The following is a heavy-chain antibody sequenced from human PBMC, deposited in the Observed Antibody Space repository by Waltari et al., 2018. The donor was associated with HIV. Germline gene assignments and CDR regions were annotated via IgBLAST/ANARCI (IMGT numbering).Heavy chain of an antibody. J-gene: IGHJ4*02. Sequence: DVKLVESGGGLVPPGGSLRLSCADSGFAVRSNYMSWVRQAPGNGFEWVSVIYRDGAIYYTDSVKGRFIVSRDTSKNVGYRQMNSLGVEDTAVYLCARDRGGNFWSAHKPAFLDYWGQGTLVSVSS. CDR2: IYRDGAI. CDR3: ARDRGGNFWSAHKPAFLDY. V-gene: IGHV3-66*01. CDR1: GFAVRSNY. D-gene: IGHD3-3*01.